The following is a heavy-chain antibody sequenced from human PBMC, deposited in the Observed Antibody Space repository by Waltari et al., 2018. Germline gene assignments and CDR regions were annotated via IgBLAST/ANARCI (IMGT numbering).Heavy chain of an antibody. CDR1: GFTYSNHG. CDR3: SDPPSDF. J-gene: IGHJ4*02. CDR2: IKEDGRET. D-gene: IGHD2-21*01. Sequence: EVQLVESGGGLVQPGGSRRLAAKSSGFTYSNHGRSWVRQAPGKGLEWVARIKEDGRETNYVESVKGRFTISRDNARNSLYLQMNSLRAEDTAVYYCSDPPSDFWGQGKLVIVSS. V-gene: IGHV3-7*03.